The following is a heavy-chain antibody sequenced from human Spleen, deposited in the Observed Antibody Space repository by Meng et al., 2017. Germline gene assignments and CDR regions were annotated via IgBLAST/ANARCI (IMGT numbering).Heavy chain of an antibody. CDR3: AREGWFRGNLAFDI. CDR1: GGSFSGYY. V-gene: IGHV4-34*01. D-gene: IGHD6-19*01. Sequence: SETLSLTCAVYGGSFSGYYWSWIRQPPGKGLEWIGEINHSGSTNYNPSLKSRVTISVDTSKNQFSLKLSSVTAADTAMYYCAREGWFRGNLAFDIWGQGTMVTVSS. J-gene: IGHJ3*02. CDR2: INHSGST.